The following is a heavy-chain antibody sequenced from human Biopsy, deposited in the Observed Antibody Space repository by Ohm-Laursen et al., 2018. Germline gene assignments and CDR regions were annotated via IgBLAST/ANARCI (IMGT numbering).Heavy chain of an antibody. CDR2: IKQDGSEE. Sequence: SLRLSCTASGFTFSGYAMTWVRQAPGKGLEWVANIKQDGSEEYYVDSVKGRFTISRDNDNNSLYLQVNSLRAEDTAVYFCARESSTSGRVRVDSWGQGTLVTVSS. J-gene: IGHJ5*01. D-gene: IGHD2-2*01. CDR3: ARESSTSGRVRVDS. V-gene: IGHV3-7*01. CDR1: GFTFSGYA.